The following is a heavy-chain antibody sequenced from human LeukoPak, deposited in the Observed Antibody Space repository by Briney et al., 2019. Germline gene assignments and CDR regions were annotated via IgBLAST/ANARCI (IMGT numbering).Heavy chain of an antibody. Sequence: SETLSLTCAVYGGSFSGYYWSWIRQPPGKGLEWLGEINHSGSTNYNPSLKSRVTISVDTSKNQFTLQLNSGTPEDTAVYYCARDMGATIRGATFDYWGQGTLVTVSS. J-gene: IGHJ4*02. CDR3: ARDMGATIRGATFDY. D-gene: IGHD5-12*01. CDR2: INHSGST. CDR1: GGSFSGYY. V-gene: IGHV4-34*01.